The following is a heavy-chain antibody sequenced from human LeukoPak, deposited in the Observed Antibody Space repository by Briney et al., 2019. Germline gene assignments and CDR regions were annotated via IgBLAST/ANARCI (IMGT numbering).Heavy chain of an antibody. CDR2: ISAYNGKT. CDR3: VSLGYCSGGSCYKGDY. Sequence: GAAVKVCCKASGYTFTSYGISWVRQAPGQGLEWMGWISAYNGKTNDAHKLQGRVTMTTHTSTSTANMELRSMRSDDTAVYYCVSLGYCSGGSCYKGDYWGQGPLATVSS. V-gene: IGHV1-18*01. CDR1: GYTFTSYG. D-gene: IGHD2-15*01. J-gene: IGHJ4*02.